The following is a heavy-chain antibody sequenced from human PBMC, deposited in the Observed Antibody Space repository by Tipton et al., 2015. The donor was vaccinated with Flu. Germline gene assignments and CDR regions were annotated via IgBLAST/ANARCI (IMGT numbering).Heavy chain of an antibody. V-gene: IGHV5-51*01. Sequence: QSGAEVKKSGESLRISCQGSEYTFSIYWIGWVRQMPGKGLEWMGIIYPADSDTRYGPSFEGQVTMSVDKSINTAYLQWNSLKASDTATYYCARQRYGDQKFFDYWGQGTPVTVSS. J-gene: IGHJ4*02. CDR1: EYTFSIYW. D-gene: IGHD4-17*01. CDR3: ARQRYGDQKFFDY. CDR2: IYPADSDT.